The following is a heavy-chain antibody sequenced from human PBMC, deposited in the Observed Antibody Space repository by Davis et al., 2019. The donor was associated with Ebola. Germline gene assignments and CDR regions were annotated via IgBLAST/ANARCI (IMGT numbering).Heavy chain of an antibody. J-gene: IGHJ6*02. CDR1: GFTFSGSA. CDR3: TPTVRGSYDYYYYGMDV. Sequence: GESLKISCAASGFTFSGSAMHWVRQASGKGLEWVGRIRSQGNSYTTEYAASLKGRFTISRDDSKNTLYLQMNSLKTEDTAVYYCTPTVRGSYDYYYYGMDVWGQGTTVTVSS. D-gene: IGHD1-26*01. V-gene: IGHV3-73*01. CDR2: IRSQGNSYTT.